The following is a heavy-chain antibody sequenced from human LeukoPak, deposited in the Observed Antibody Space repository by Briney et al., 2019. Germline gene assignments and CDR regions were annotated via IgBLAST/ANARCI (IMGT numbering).Heavy chain of an antibody. CDR3: ARGGYSSGWR. J-gene: IGHJ4*02. CDR2: ISSSSSTI. V-gene: IGHV3-48*01. Sequence: PGGSLRLSCAASGFTFSSYSMNWVRQAPGKGLEWVSYISSSSSTIYYADSVKGRITISRDNAKNSLYLQMNSLRAEDTAVYYCARGGYSSGWRWGQGTLVTVSS. CDR1: GFTFSSYS. D-gene: IGHD6-19*01.